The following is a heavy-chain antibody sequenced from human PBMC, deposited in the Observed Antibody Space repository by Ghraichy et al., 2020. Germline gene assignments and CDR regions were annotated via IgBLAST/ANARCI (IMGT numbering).Heavy chain of an antibody. D-gene: IGHD7-27*01. Sequence: SETLSLTCTVSGGSISSCYWNWIRQPPAQGLEWNGYIYYSGSTNYNPSLKSRVTISVDTSKNQFSLKLSSVTAADTAVYYCARDAPKLGYFDYWGQGTLVTVSS. J-gene: IGHJ4*02. CDR3: ARDAPKLGYFDY. V-gene: IGHV4-59*01. CDR1: GGSISSCY. CDR2: IYYSGST.